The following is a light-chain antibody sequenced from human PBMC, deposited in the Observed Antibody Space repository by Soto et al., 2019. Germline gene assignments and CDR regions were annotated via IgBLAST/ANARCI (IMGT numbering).Light chain of an antibody. CDR1: QSISGW. CDR2: KAS. V-gene: IGKV1-5*03. J-gene: IGKJ3*01. CDR3: QRYKSYPFC. Sequence: DIQMTQSPSTLSASEGDRVTITCRASQSISGWLAWYQQKPGKAPNLLIYKASSLASGVPSRFKGRGSGTEFTLPIGNLPPDYSATYYCQRYKSYPFCFGPGTKVDIK.